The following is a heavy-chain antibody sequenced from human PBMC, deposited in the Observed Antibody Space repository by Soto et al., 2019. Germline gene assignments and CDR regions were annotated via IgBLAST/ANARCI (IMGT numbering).Heavy chain of an antibody. CDR3: ARDGVVLSGYSYGPYYYYGMDV. J-gene: IGHJ6*02. V-gene: IGHV3-21*01. Sequence: EVQLVESGGGLVKPGGSLRLSCAASGFTFSSYSMNWVRQAPGKGLEWVSSISSSSSYIYYADSVKGRFTISRDNAKNSLYLQMNSLRAEDTAVYYCARDGVVLSGYSYGPYYYYGMDVWGQGTTVTVSS. CDR2: ISSSSSYI. CDR1: GFTFSSYS. D-gene: IGHD5-18*01.